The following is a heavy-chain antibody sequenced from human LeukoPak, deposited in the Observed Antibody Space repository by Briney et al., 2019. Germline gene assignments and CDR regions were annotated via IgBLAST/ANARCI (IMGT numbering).Heavy chain of an antibody. CDR3: ASNERYCSGGGECGWFDP. J-gene: IGHJ5*02. D-gene: IGHD2-15*01. CDR2: INPNSGGT. CDR1: GYTFTAYY. V-gene: IGHV1-2*02. Sequence: ASVKVSCKASGYTFTAYYIHWVRQAPGQGLEWMGWINPNSGGTNYAQKFQGRVTMTRDTSISTAYMELSRLRSDDTAVYYCASNERYCSGGGECGWFDPWGQGTLVAVSS.